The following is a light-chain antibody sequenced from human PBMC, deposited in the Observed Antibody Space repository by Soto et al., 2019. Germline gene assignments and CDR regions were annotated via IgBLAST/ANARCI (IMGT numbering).Light chain of an antibody. CDR3: QQYNSYSKT. CDR1: QSISSW. Sequence: DIQMTQSPSTLAASVGDRVTITCRASQSISSWLAWYQQKPGKAPKLLIYDASSLESGVPSRFSGGGSGTEFTLTISSLQPDDFATYYCQQYNSYSKTFGQGTKVE. CDR2: DAS. J-gene: IGKJ1*01. V-gene: IGKV1-5*01.